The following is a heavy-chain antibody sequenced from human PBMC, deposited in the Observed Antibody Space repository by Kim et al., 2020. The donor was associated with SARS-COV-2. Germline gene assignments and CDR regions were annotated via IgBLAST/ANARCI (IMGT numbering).Heavy chain of an antibody. CDR1: GDSISSSSYY. V-gene: IGHV4-39*01. CDR3: ARLLRPPRPDY. CDR2: IYYSGST. Sequence: SETLSLTCTVSGDSISSSSYYWGWIRQPPGKGLEWIGSIYYSGSTYYNPSLKSRVTISVDTSKNQFSLKLSSVTATDTAVYYCARLLRPPRPDYWGQGTPVTVSS. J-gene: IGHJ4*02.